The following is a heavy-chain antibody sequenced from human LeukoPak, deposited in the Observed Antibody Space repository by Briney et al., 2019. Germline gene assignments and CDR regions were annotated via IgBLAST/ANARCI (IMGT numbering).Heavy chain of an antibody. V-gene: IGHV1-69*13. CDR2: IIPIFGTA. D-gene: IGHD2-15*01. CDR1: RGTFSSYA. CDR3: ARDRNALPYCDAFDI. J-gene: IGHJ3*02. Sequence: ASVKVSCKASRGTFSSYAISWVRQAPGQGLEWMGGIIPIFGTANYAQKFQGRVTITADESTSTAYMELSSLRSEDTAVYYCARDRNALPYCDAFDIWGQGTMVTVSS.